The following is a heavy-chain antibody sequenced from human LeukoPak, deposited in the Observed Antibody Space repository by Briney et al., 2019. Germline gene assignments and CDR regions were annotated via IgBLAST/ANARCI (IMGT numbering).Heavy chain of an antibody. Sequence: AVKVSCKASGGTFSSYAISWVRQAPRQGLEWMGGIIPIFGTANYAQKFQGRVTITADESTSTAYMELSSLRSEDTAVYYCARGTGGYCSSTSCLNWFDPWGQGTLVTVSS. D-gene: IGHD2-2*01. CDR1: GGTFSSYA. CDR2: IIPIFGTA. CDR3: ARGTGGYCSSTSCLNWFDP. J-gene: IGHJ5*02. V-gene: IGHV1-69*13.